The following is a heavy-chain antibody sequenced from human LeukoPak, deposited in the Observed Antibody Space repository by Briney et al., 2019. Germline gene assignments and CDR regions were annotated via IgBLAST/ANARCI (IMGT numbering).Heavy chain of an antibody. CDR3: ARLDFDVSGFHWFDP. CDR2: IYYSGST. D-gene: IGHD3-10*01. CDR1: GGSISSGDYY. V-gene: IGHV4-30-4*01. J-gene: IGHJ5*02. Sequence: PSQTLSLTCSVSGGSISSGDYYWSWIRQPPGKGLEWIGYIYYSGSTYYNPSLKNRVTISVDTSKNQFSLKLSSVTAADTAVYYCARLDFDVSGFHWFDPWGQGTLVTVSS.